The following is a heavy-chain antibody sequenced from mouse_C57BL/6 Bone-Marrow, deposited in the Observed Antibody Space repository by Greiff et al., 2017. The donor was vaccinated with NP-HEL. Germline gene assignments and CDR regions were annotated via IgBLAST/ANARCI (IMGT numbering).Heavy chain of an antibody. J-gene: IGHJ2*01. V-gene: IGHV5-6*01. CDR3: ARHYYSNYFDY. D-gene: IGHD2-5*01. CDR1: GFTFSSYG. CDR2: LSTGGSYT. Sequence: EVQVVESGGDLVKPGASLKLSCAASGFTFSSYGMSWVRQTPDKRLEWVATLSTGGSYTYYPDSVKGRFTISRDNAKNTLYLQMSSLKSEDTAMYYCARHYYSNYFDYWGQGTTLTVSS.